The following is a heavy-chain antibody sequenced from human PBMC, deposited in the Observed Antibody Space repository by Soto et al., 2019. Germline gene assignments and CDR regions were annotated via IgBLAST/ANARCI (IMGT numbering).Heavy chain of an antibody. CDR1: GGSFSGYY. V-gene: IGHV4-34*01. CDR3: ARAGGVVVVVAATLPTSVPHYFDY. CDR2: INHSGST. Sequence: SETLSLTCAVYGGSFSGYYWSWIRQPPGKGLEWIGEINHSGSTNYNPSLKSRVTISVDTSKNQFSLKLSSVTAADTAVYYCARAGGVVVVVAATLPTSVPHYFDYWGQGTLVTVSS. J-gene: IGHJ4*02. D-gene: IGHD2-15*01.